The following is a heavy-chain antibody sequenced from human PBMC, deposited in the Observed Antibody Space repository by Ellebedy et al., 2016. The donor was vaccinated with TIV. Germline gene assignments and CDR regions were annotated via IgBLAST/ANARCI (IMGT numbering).Heavy chain of an antibody. CDR1: GGSISITSYY. CDR2: FYYDGST. V-gene: IGHV4-39*01. CDR3: ARRSSYWSALDF. D-gene: IGHD6-19*01. J-gene: IGHJ4*02. Sequence: MPSETLSLTCTVSGGSISITSYYWGWIRQPPGQGLEWLGSFYYDGSTYYNPSLKSRVTLSKATSKNQFSLKMTSVTAADTAVYYCARRSSYWSALDFWGQGTLATVSS.